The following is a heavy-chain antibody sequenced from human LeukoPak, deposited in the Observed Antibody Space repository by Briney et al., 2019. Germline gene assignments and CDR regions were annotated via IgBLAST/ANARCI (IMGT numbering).Heavy chain of an antibody. D-gene: IGHD2-15*01. CDR3: ARDAGGDCSGGSCTDYFDY. CDR1: GYTFTGYY. Sequence: SVKVSCKASGYTFTGYYMHWVRQAPGQGLEWMGRIIPIFGTANYAQKFQGRVTITTDESTSTAYMELSSLRSEDTAVYYCARDAGGDCSGGSCTDYFDYWGQGTLVTVSS. V-gene: IGHV1-69*05. CDR2: IIPIFGTA. J-gene: IGHJ4*02.